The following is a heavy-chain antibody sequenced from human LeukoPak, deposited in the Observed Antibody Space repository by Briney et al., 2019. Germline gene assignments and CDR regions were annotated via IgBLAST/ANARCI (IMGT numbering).Heavy chain of an antibody. V-gene: IGHV3-73*01. CDR3: TRVGAADDN. J-gene: IGHJ4*02. D-gene: IGHD6-13*01. CDR1: GFTFSVSA. CDR2: IRSKAYSYAT. Sequence: GRSLRLSCVGSGFTFSVSAMHWVRQASGKGLEWVGRIRSKAYSYATEYAASVKGRFTISRDDSKNTAYLQMNSLKTEDTAVYYCTRVGAADDNWGQGTLVTVSS.